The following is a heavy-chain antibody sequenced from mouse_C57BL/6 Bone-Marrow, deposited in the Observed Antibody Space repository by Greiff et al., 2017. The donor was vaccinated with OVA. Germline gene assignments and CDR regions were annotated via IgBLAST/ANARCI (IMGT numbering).Heavy chain of an antibody. CDR2: IYPGSGST. CDR3: ANIGLRSFDY. CDR1: GYTFTSYW. Sequence: VQLHQSGAELVKPGASVKMSCKASGYTFTSYWITWVKQRPGQALEWIGDIYPGSGSTNYNEKFKSKATLTVDTSSSTAYMQLSSLTSEDSAVYYCANIGLRSFDYWGQGTTLTVSS. J-gene: IGHJ2*01. D-gene: IGHD1-1*01. V-gene: IGHV1-55*01.